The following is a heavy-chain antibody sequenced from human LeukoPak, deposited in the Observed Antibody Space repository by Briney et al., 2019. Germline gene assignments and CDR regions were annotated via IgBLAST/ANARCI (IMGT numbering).Heavy chain of an antibody. Sequence: GGSLRLSCAASGFTFSSTSMSWVRQAPGKGLEWVSVIYSGGSTYYADSVKGRFTISRDNSKNTLYLQMNSLRAEDTAVYYCARDPKDYDSSGYYYWGQGTLVTVSS. CDR2: IYSGGST. J-gene: IGHJ4*02. D-gene: IGHD3-22*01. CDR3: ARDPKDYDSSGYYY. V-gene: IGHV3-53*01. CDR1: GFTFSSTS.